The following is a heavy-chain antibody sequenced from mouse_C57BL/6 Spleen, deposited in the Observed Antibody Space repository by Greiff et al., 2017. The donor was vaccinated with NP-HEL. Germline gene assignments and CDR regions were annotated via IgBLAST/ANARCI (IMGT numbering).Heavy chain of an antibody. V-gene: IGHV1-15*01. D-gene: IGHD2-3*01. CDR1: GYTFTDYE. Sequence: VQLQQSGAELVRPGASVTLSCKASGYTFTDYEMHWVKQTPVHGLEWIGAIDPETGGTAYNQKFKGKAILTADKSSSTAYMELRSLTYEDSAVYYCTSRDYDGYYVGFAYWGQGTLVTVSA. J-gene: IGHJ3*01. CDR2: IDPETGGT. CDR3: TSRDYDGYYVGFAY.